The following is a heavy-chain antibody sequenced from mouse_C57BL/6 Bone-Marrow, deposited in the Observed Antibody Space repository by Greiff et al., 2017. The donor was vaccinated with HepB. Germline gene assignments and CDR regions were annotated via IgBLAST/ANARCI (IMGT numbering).Heavy chain of an antibody. CDR3: ARNSSIYYYGSSFAY. Sequence: DVHLVESGRGLVKPGGSLKLSCAASGFTFSSYTMSWVRQTPEKRLEWVATISGGGGNTYYPDSVKGRFTISRDNAKNTLYLQMSSLRSEDTALYYCARNSSIYYYGSSFAYWGQGTLVTVSA. CDR1: GFTFSSYT. V-gene: IGHV5-9*01. D-gene: IGHD1-1*01. CDR2: ISGGGGNT. J-gene: IGHJ3*01.